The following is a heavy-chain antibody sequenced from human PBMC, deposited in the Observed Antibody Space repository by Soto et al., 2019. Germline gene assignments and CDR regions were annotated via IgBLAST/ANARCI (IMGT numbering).Heavy chain of an antibody. CDR1: GFTFSSYA. Sequence: GGSLRLSCAASGFTFSSYAMSWVRQAPGKGLEWVSAISGSGGSTYYADSVKGRFTISRDNSKNTLYLQMNSLRAADTAVYYCAKDGWGSDYFDYLGQGTLVTVSS. CDR3: AKDGWGSDYFDY. CDR2: ISGSGGST. J-gene: IGHJ4*02. V-gene: IGHV3-23*01. D-gene: IGHD6-19*01.